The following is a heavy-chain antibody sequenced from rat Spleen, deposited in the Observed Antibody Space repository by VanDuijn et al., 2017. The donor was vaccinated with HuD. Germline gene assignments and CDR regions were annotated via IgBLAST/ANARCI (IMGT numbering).Heavy chain of an antibody. D-gene: IGHD4-3*01. V-gene: IGHV5-46*01. CDR3: AKDIGNSGYEGYFDY. Sequence: EVQLVESGGGLVQPGRSMKLSCAASGFTFSSFPMAWVRQAPTKGLEWVATISTSGGSTYYRDSVKGRFTISRDNAKNTLYLQMDSLRSEDTATYYCAKDIGNSGYEGYFDYWGQGVMVTVSS. CDR1: GFTFSSFP. CDR2: ISTSGGST. J-gene: IGHJ2*01.